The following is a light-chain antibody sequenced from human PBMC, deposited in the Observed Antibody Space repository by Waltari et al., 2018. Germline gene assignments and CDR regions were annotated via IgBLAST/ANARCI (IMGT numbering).Light chain of an antibody. CDR2: DVS. V-gene: IGLV2-23*02. J-gene: IGLJ1*01. CDR1: SSDIGIYNL. Sequence: QSALTQPASVSGSPGQSITISCTGSSSDIGIYNLVSWYQPHPGKVPKLIIYDVSERPSGVSGRFSGSKSGNTASLTLSDLQPEDGADYYCCSYAGDSTYVFGTGTKVTVL. CDR3: CSYAGDSTYV.